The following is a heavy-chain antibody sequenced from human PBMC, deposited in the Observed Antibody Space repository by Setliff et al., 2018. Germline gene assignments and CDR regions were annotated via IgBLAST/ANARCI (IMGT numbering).Heavy chain of an antibody. V-gene: IGHV1-18*01. CDR3: ARFGGSCSSSSCYASDL. CDR1: GYIFTTYG. Sequence: KVSCKASGYIFTTYGFNWVRQAPGQGLEWMGMISTYTGKTTYAQKFQGRVTMTTDTSTGTGYMELRSLRSDDTAVYFCARFGGSCSSSSCYASDLWGQGTRVTVSS. J-gene: IGHJ3*01. D-gene: IGHD2-2*01. CDR2: ISTYTGKT.